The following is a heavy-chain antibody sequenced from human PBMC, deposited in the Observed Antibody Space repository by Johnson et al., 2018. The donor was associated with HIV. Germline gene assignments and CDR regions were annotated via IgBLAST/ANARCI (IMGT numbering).Heavy chain of an antibody. J-gene: IGHJ3*02. CDR3: ARDEYYDTSNNIDI. V-gene: IGHV3-11*04. Sequence: QVQLVESGGGLVKPGGSLRLSCAASGFTFSDYYMSWIRQAPGKGLEWLSYISSSGSTIYYADSVKGRFTISRDNAKNSVYLQMNSLRAEDTAMYYCARDEYYDTSNNIDIWGQGTMVTVSS. D-gene: IGHD3-22*01. CDR2: ISSSGSTI. CDR1: GFTFSDYY.